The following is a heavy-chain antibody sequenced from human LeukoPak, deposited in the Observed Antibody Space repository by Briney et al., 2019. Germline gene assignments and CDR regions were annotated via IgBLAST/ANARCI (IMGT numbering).Heavy chain of an antibody. D-gene: IGHD3-10*01. Sequence: GGSLRLSCAASGFTFSRSWMSWIRQAPGKGLEWVASIKLDGSEQYYLGSVKGRFTISRDNARNSLYLQMNSLRAEDTAMYYCARDSPRGWSMDVWGKGTTVTVSS. V-gene: IGHV3-7*01. J-gene: IGHJ6*03. CDR1: GFTFSRSW. CDR2: IKLDGSEQ. CDR3: ARDSPRGWSMDV.